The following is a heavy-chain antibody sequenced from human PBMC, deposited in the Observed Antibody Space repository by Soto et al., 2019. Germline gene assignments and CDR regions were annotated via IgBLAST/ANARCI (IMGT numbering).Heavy chain of an antibody. CDR3: ARADYEILTGSYAMDV. CDR1: DDFISSYY. V-gene: IGHV4-4*07. D-gene: IGHD3-9*01. J-gene: IGHJ6*02. Sequence: QVQLQESGPRLLKPSETLSLTCTVSDDFISSYYWNWIRQPAGRGLEWIGRVSTSGATNYNPSLESRVTMSVDTSKKQFSLKLTSVTAADTAVYFCARADYEILTGSYAMDVWGQGTTVTVSS. CDR2: VSTSGAT.